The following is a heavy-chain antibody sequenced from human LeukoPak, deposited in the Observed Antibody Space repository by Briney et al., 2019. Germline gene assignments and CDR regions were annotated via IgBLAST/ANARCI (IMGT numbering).Heavy chain of an antibody. CDR2: IYYSGST. Sequence: PSETLSLTCTVSGGSISSSSYYWGWIRQPPGKGLEWIGSIYYSGSTYYNPSLKSRVTISVDTSKNQFSLKLSSVTAADTAVYYCNGGLETNYYYYYMDVWGKGTTVTVSS. CDR1: GGSISSSSYY. CDR3: NGGLETNYYYYYMDV. J-gene: IGHJ6*03. V-gene: IGHV4-39*01. D-gene: IGHD1-1*01.